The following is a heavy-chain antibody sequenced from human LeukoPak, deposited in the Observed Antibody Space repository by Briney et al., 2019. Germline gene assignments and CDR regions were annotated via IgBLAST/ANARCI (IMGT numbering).Heavy chain of an antibody. D-gene: IGHD1-26*01. CDR1: GCTFSSYA. CDR2: IIPIFGTA. J-gene: IGHJ4*02. V-gene: IGHV1-69*13. Sequence: ASVKVSCKASGCTFSSYAISWVRQAPGQGLEWMGGIIPIFGTANYAQKFQGRVTITADESTSTAYMELSSLRSEDTAVYYCATYSGSYFFVYWGQGTLVTVSS. CDR3: ATYSGSYFFVY.